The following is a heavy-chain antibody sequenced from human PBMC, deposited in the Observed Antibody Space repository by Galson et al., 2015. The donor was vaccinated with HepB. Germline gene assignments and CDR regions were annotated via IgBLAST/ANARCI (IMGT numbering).Heavy chain of an antibody. CDR1: GYTFINFS. V-gene: IGHV1-18*01. D-gene: IGHD6-19*01. CDR2: ISTYNGKT. CDR3: ARGGAVADAAVARLSCDAFDV. J-gene: IGHJ3*01. Sequence: SVKVSCKASGYTFINFSISWLRQAPGQGLKWLGWISTYNGKTYYSASLQGGVTMTTDTSTTTAYMDLGSLTSDDTAIYYCARGGAVADAAVARLSCDAFDVWGQVTMLAVSS.